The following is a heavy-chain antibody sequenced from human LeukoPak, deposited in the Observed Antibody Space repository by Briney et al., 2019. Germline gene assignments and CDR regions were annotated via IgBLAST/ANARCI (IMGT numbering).Heavy chain of an antibody. Sequence: GGPLRLSCAASGFTFPSYAMSWVRQAPGRGLEWIAAISGGGSHSWHADSVKGRFTISSDNSRDTLYLQMNSLRVDDTAVYYCARGSAWACHGVRCYPLDNWGQGALVTVSS. J-gene: IGHJ4*02. D-gene: IGHD2-8*01. CDR1: GFTFPSYA. CDR3: ARGSAWACHGVRCYPLDN. V-gene: IGHV3-23*01. CDR2: ISGGGSHS.